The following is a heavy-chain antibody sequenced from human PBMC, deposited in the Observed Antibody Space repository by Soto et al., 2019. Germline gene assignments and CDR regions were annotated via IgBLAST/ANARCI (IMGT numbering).Heavy chain of an antibody. CDR1: GGSISSSNW. Sequence: SETLSLTCAVSGGSISSSNWWSWVRQPPGKGLEWIGEIYHSGSTNYNPSLKSRVTISVDKSKNQFSLKLSSVTAADTAVYYCGSIVVVVAATSLPNKYFDYWGQGTLVTVSS. V-gene: IGHV4-4*02. D-gene: IGHD2-15*01. CDR2: IYHSGST. CDR3: GSIVVVVAATSLPNKYFDY. J-gene: IGHJ4*02.